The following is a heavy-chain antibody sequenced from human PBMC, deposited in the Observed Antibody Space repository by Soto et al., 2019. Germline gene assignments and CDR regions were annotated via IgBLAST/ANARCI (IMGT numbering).Heavy chain of an antibody. Sequence: QVQLQQWGAGLLKPSETLSLTCAVYGGSFSGYYWSWIRQPPGKGLEWIGEINHSGSTNYNPSLKSRVTISVDTSKNQFSLKLSSVTAADTAVYYCARLQKITMVRGVIKKGHNWFDPWGQGTLVTVSS. V-gene: IGHV4-34*01. D-gene: IGHD3-10*01. CDR3: ARLQKITMVRGVIKKGHNWFDP. CDR1: GGSFSGYY. CDR2: INHSGST. J-gene: IGHJ5*02.